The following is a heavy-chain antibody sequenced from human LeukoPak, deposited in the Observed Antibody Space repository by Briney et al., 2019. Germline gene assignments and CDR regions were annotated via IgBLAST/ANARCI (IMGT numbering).Heavy chain of an antibody. CDR1: GFTFSDYH. Sequence: GRSLRLSCAASGFTFSDYHMSWIRQAPGKGLEWVSYISIGGSTIYYADSVKGRFTISRDNAKNSLYLQMNSLRAEDTAVYYCAREDPTVTRGYFDYWGQGTLVTVSS. CDR2: ISIGGSTI. J-gene: IGHJ4*02. V-gene: IGHV3-11*01. D-gene: IGHD4-17*01. CDR3: AREDPTVTRGYFDY.